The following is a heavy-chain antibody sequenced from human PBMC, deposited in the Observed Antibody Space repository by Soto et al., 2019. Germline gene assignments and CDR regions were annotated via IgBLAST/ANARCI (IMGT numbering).Heavy chain of an antibody. D-gene: IGHD5-12*01. CDR1: GGTINSGDYF. CDR2: IFYTGST. Sequence: SETLSLTCSVSGGTINSGDYFWSWIRKPPGKGLEWIGSIFYTGSTYYSPTLQSRASMSMDTGKNLLSRGMRSRTDSAPAVYFCARVKATLYRHYYFDNWGQGTPVTVSS. J-gene: IGHJ4*02. V-gene: IGHV4-30-4*01. CDR3: ARVKATLYRHYYFDN.